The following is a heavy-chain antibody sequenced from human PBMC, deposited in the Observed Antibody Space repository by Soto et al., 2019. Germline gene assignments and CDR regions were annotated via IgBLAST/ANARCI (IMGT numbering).Heavy chain of an antibody. V-gene: IGHV3-15*01. J-gene: IGHJ4*02. CDR1: GFTFSNAW. CDR3: TTDVAGARHPYGGNDY. CDR2: IKSKTDGGTT. Sequence: GGSLRLSCAASGFTFSNAWMSWVRQAPGKGLEWVGRIKSKTDGGTTDYAEPVKGRFTISRDDSKNTLYLQMNSLKTEDTAVYYCTTDVAGARHPYGGNDYWGQGTLVTVSS. D-gene: IGHD2-15*01.